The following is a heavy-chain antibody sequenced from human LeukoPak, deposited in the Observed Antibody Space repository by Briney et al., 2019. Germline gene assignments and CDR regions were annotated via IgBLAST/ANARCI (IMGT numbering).Heavy chain of an antibody. J-gene: IGHJ4*02. Sequence: GGSLRLSCEASGFTFSSYWMSWVRQAPGKGLEWVANIKQDGSEKKYLDSVKGRFTISRDNAKDSMYLQMNSLRAEDTAVYYCARDEIYYDILTGYRHFDYWGQGTLVTVFS. V-gene: IGHV3-7*01. CDR2: IKQDGSEK. CDR3: ARDEIYYDILTGYRHFDY. D-gene: IGHD3-9*01. CDR1: GFTFSSYW.